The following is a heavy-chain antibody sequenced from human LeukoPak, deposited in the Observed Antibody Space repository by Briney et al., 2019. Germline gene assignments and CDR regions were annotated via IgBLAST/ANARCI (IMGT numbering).Heavy chain of an antibody. CDR3: ARGSLPPPRYYYYYYMDV. J-gene: IGHJ6*03. Sequence: PGGSLRLSCAAPGFTFSSYGMNWVRQAPGKGLERVALIRSDGSIKYSADSVKGRFTISRDNSKNTLFLQMNSLRSEDTAVYYCARGSLPPPRYYYYYYMDVWGKGTTVTVSS. V-gene: IGHV3-30*02. CDR1: GFTFSSYG. CDR2: IRSDGSIK.